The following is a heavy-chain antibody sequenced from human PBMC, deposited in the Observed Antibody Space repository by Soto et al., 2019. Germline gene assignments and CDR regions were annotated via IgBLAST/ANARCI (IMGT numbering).Heavy chain of an antibody. CDR3: ARVKWLALDI. D-gene: IGHD6-19*01. J-gene: IGHJ3*02. V-gene: IGHV4-59*01. CDR1: GGSISSYY. CDR2: IYYSGST. Sequence: PSETLSLTCTVPGGSISSYYLSWIRQPPGKGLSCIGYIYYSGSTNYNPSLKSRVTISVDTSKNQFSLKLSSVTAADTAVYYCARVKWLALDIWGQGTMVTV.